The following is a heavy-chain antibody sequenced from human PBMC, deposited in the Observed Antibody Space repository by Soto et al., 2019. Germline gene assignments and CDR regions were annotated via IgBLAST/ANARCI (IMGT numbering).Heavy chain of an antibody. CDR1: GYTFTNYG. D-gene: IGHD6-13*01. CDR3: ARDEQVIAGAGLFVY. V-gene: IGHV1-18*01. Sequence: QVQLVQSGAEVKKPGASVKVSCKASGYTFTNYGISWVRQAPGQGLEWMGWISAYNGNRNYAQKLQGRATMTTDTSTSTAYMEVRSLRSDDTAVYYCARDEQVIAGAGLFVYWGQGTLFTVSS. CDR2: ISAYNGNR. J-gene: IGHJ4*02.